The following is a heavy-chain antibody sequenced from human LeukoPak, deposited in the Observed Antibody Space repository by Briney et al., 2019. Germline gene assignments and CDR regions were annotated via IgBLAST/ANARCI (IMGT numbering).Heavy chain of an antibody. J-gene: IGHJ5*02. CDR3: AKEPPGIVVVPAAAIYNWFDP. V-gene: IGHV3-23*01. CDR2: ISGSGGST. D-gene: IGHD2-2*01. Sequence: GGSLRLSCAASGFTFSSYAMSWVRQAPGKGLEWVSAISGSGGSTYYADSVKGRFTISRDNPKNTLYLQMNSLRAEDTAVYYCAKEPPGIVVVPAAAIYNWFDPWGQGTLVTVSS. CDR1: GFTFSSYA.